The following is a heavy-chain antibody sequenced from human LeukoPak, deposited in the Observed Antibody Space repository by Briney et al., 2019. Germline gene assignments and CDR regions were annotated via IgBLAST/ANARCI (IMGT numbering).Heavy chain of an antibody. CDR1: GYNFDSYW. Sequence: KAGESLKISCKGSGYNFDSYWLAWVRHVPGKGLEWMGILFPRTSDTRYSPSFHGHVTISADKSINTAYLEWRSLKATDNAIYFCARQQMGFAPSGSGFDPWGQGTVVIVSS. CDR2: LFPRTSDT. D-gene: IGHD1-26*01. CDR3: ARQQMGFAPSGSGFDP. J-gene: IGHJ3*01. V-gene: IGHV5-51*01.